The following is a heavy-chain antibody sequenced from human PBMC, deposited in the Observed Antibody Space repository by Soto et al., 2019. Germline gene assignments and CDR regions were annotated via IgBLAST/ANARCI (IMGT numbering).Heavy chain of an antibody. CDR3: ASVGAWYNYFYYYYKGV. CDR2: IKQDGSEK. CDR1: GFTFSSYW. Sequence: GGSLRLSCAASGFTFSSYWMTWVRQAPGKGLEWVANIKQDGSEKNYVDSVKGRFTISRDNAKNSLYLQMDSLRAEDTAVYYCASVGAWYNYFYYYYKGVWGKGTTVTVSS. V-gene: IGHV3-7*01. J-gene: IGHJ6*03. D-gene: IGHD1-1*01.